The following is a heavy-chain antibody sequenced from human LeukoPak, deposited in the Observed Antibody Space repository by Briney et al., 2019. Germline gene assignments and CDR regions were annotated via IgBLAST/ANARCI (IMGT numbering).Heavy chain of an antibody. J-gene: IGHJ4*02. Sequence: ASVKVSCKASGYPFTGYYVHWVRQAPGQGLEWMGWFSPNGGGTNYAQKFQGRVTMTRDTSISTAYMELSRLRSDDTAVYYCARPYSSGWYLFDYWGQGTLVTVSS. CDR1: GYPFTGYY. D-gene: IGHD6-19*01. V-gene: IGHV1-2*02. CDR3: ARPYSSGWYLFDY. CDR2: FSPNGGGT.